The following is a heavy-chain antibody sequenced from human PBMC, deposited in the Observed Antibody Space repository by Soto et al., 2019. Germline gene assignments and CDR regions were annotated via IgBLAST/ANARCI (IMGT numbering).Heavy chain of an antibody. V-gene: IGHV3-30*03. CDR1: GFIFGSYG. J-gene: IGHJ4*02. CDR2: MSYDGSRK. Sequence: QVHLVESGGGVVQPGRSLRLSCAASGFIFGSYGMHWVRQAPGKGLEWVAVMSYDGSRKYYADSVKGRFTISRDNSKNTLSLEMNSLRAEDTAVYYCARWESSGWYLGIWGQGTLVTVSS. CDR3: ARWESSGWYLGI. D-gene: IGHD6-19*01.